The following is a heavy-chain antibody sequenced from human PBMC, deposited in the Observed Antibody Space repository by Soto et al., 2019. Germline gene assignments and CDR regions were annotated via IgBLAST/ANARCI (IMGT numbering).Heavy chain of an antibody. CDR3: ARVIRAGIDAFDI. CDR1: GGSISSYY. D-gene: IGHD6-13*01. V-gene: IGHV4-59*01. CDR2: IYYSGSN. Sequence: QVQLQESGPGLVKPSETLSLTCTVSGGSISSYYWSWIRQPPGKGLEWIGNIYYSGSNNYTPSLKSRVTISVDTSKNQFSLTLSSVTAADTAVYYCARVIRAGIDAFDIWGQGTMVTVSS. J-gene: IGHJ3*02.